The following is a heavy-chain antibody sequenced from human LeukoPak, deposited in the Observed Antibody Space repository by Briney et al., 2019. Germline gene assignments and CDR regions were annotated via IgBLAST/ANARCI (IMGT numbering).Heavy chain of an antibody. CDR1: GGSFSGYY. Sequence: SETLSLTCAVYGGSFSGYYWSWIRQPPGKGLEWIGYIYYSGSTNYNPSLKSRVTISVDTSKNQFSLKLSSVTAADTAVYYCARAFLCAGGGGGSCYFNYWGQGTLVTVSS. D-gene: IGHD2-15*01. CDR2: IYYSGST. J-gene: IGHJ4*02. V-gene: IGHV4-59*01. CDR3: ARAFLCAGGGGGSCYFNY.